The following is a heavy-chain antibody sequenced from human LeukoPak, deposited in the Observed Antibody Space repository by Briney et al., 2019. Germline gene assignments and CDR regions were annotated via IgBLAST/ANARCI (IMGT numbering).Heavy chain of an antibody. Sequence: ASVTVSCKASGHTFTGYYMHCVRQAPAQGRVWMGWTNPKSGGTNYEQKFQGRVTMTRDTSISTAYMELSGLRSDDTAVYYCAREYSSSSGRLFDHWGRGTLVTVSS. CDR3: AREYSSSSGRLFDH. CDR1: GHTFTGYY. D-gene: IGHD6-6*01. CDR2: TNPKSGGT. V-gene: IGHV1-2*02. J-gene: IGHJ4*02.